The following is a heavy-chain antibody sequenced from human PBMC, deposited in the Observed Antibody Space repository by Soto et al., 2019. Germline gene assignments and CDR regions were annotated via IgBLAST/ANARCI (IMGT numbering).Heavy chain of an antibody. D-gene: IGHD2-8*01. Sequence: GGSLRLSCAASGFTFSSHAMSWVRQAPGKGLEWVSGISDSGGSTYYADSVKGRVTISRDNSKNTLFLQMNSLRAEDTAVYYCAKIRMSGFNGYFDNWGQGTLVTVSS. CDR3: AKIRMSGFNGYFDN. J-gene: IGHJ4*02. CDR2: ISDSGGST. CDR1: GFTFSSHA. V-gene: IGHV3-23*01.